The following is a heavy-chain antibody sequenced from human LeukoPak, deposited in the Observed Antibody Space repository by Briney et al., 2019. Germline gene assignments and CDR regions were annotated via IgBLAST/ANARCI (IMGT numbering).Heavy chain of an antibody. CDR3: ARSNPPTWIQLPNWFDP. Sequence: GGSLRLSCVASGFTFSSYSMNWVRQAPGKGLEWVSSISSSSSYIYYADSVKGRFTISRDNAKNSLYLQMNSLRAEDTAVYYCARSNPPTWIQLPNWFDPWGQGTLVTVSS. CDR1: GFTFSSYS. D-gene: IGHD5-18*01. CDR2: ISSSSSYI. J-gene: IGHJ5*02. V-gene: IGHV3-21*01.